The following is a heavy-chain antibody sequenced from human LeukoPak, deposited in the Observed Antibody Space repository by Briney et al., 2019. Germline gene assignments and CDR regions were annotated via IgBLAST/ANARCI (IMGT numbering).Heavy chain of an antibody. D-gene: IGHD4-11*01. J-gene: IGHJ4*02. CDR1: GFTFSSYS. CDR2: IKQDGSEK. Sequence: PGGSLRLSCAASGFTFSSYSMSWVRQAPGKGLEWVADIKQDGSEKYYVDSVKGRFTISRDNAKNSLYLQMNSLRAEDTAVYYCARDTVDYWGQGTLVTVSS. V-gene: IGHV3-7*04. CDR3: ARDTVDY.